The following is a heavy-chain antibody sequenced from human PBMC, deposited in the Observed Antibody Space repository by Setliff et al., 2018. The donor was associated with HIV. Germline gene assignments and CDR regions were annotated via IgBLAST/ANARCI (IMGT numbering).Heavy chain of an antibody. Sequence: GGSLRLSCTASGFTFGDYAMAWVRQAPGKGLDWVAFIRSEGYGGTTENAASVKGRFTISRDDSKSVAYLQMNSLQTEDTALYYCARDLPITIPKYYFYMDVWGKGTTVTVSS. D-gene: IGHD2-2*01. CDR2: IRSEGYGGTT. J-gene: IGHJ6*03. CDR3: ARDLPITIPKYYFYMDV. V-gene: IGHV3-49*04. CDR1: GFTFGDYA.